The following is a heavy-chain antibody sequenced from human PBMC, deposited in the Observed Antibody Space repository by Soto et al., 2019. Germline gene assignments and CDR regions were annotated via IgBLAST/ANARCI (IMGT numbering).Heavy chain of an antibody. D-gene: IGHD3-10*01. Sequence: SETLSLTCTVSGASISSYYWSWIRQPPGKGLEWLGYILYTGNTNYSPSLKSRVTMSVDTSKNQVSLKLSAVTAADTAVYFCARAVYGSGSYYAPYYYYAMDVWGQGTTVTVSS. V-gene: IGHV4-59*01. CDR3: ARAVYGSGSYYAPYYYYAMDV. J-gene: IGHJ6*02. CDR2: ILYTGNT. CDR1: GASISSYY.